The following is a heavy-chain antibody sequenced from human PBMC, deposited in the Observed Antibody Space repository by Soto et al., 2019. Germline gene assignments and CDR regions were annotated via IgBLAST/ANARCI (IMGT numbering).Heavy chain of an antibody. V-gene: IGHV3-23*01. CDR3: AKDSRSSGS. J-gene: IGHJ5*02. CDR2: ISGSGGST. CDR1: GFSFASFA. D-gene: IGHD6-19*01. Sequence: PGGSLRLSCTTSGFSFASFAMTWVRQAPGKGLEWVATISGSGGSTYYADSVKGRFTISRDNSKNTLYLQMNSLRAEDTAVYYCAKDSRSSGSWGQGTLVTVSS.